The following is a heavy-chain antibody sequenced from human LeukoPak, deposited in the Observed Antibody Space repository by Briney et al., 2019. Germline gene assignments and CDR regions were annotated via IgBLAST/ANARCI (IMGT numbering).Heavy chain of an antibody. D-gene: IGHD5-12*01. CDR3: ARGPSLPSWLRLDAFDI. J-gene: IGHJ3*02. CDR1: GGSISSGGYY. V-gene: IGHV4-30-2*01. CDR2: IYHSGST. Sequence: PSQTLSLTCTVSGGSISSGGYYWSWIRQPPGKGLEWIGYIYHSGSTYYNPSLKSRVTISVDRSKNQFSLKLSSVTAADTAVYYCARGPSLPSWLRLDAFDIWGQGTMVTVSS.